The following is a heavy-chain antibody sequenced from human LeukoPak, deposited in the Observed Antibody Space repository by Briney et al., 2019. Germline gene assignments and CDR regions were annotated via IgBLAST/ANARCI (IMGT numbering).Heavy chain of an antibody. CDR3: AKNSAGSRYSALDY. CDR2: LTWNGGST. J-gene: IGHJ4*02. V-gene: IGHV3-20*04. D-gene: IGHD2-15*01. Sequence: AGGSLRLSCAASGFTFESHGMSWVRQAPGKGLEWVSGLTWNGGSTSYADSVKGRFTISRDNTKKSLYLQMNSLRAEDTAIFYCAKNSAGSRYSALDYWGQGTLVTVSS. CDR1: GFTFESHG.